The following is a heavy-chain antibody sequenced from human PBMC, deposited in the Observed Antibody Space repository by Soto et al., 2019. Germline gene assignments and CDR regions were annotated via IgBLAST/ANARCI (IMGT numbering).Heavy chain of an antibody. D-gene: IGHD1-1*01. J-gene: IGHJ6*03. CDR2: IYYSGST. CDR1: GGSISSYY. CDR3: ARLYWNDQMGYYYMDV. V-gene: IGHV4-59*08. Sequence: SETLSLTCTVSGGSISSYYWSWIRQPPGKGLEWIGYIYYSGSTNYNPSLKSRVTISVDTSKNQFSLKLSSVTAADTAVYYCARLYWNDQMGYYYMDVWGKGTTVTVSS.